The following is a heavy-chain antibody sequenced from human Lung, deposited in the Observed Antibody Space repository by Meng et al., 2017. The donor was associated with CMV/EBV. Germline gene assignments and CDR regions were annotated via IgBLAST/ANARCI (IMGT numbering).Heavy chain of an antibody. CDR1: GYTFIGYY. D-gene: IGHD3-10*01. Sequence: SVKVSXKASGYTFIGYYVHWVRQAPGQGLEWMGWIDPKSGDTISAQKFQGRVTMTRDTSITTAYMELSSLRSDDTAVYFCAREQAGDYGSGQDALDIWGQGXMVTVSS. CDR3: AREQAGDYGSGQDALDI. J-gene: IGHJ3*02. V-gene: IGHV1-2*02. CDR2: IDPKSGDT.